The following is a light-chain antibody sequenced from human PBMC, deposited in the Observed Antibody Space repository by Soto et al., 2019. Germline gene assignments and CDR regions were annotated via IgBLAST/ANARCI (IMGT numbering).Light chain of an antibody. V-gene: IGKV1-5*03. J-gene: IGKJ1*01. CDR3: QQYDSYSWT. CDR2: KAS. CDR1: QSISSW. Sequence: DIQMTQSPSTLSSSVGDRVTITCRASQSISSWLAWYQQKPGKAPKLLIYKASSLESGVPARFSGSGSGTEFTFTISSLQSDDFATYYCQQYDSYSWTLGQGTKVEI.